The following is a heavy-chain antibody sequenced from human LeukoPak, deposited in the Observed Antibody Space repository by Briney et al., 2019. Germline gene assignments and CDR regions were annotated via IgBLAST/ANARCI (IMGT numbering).Heavy chain of an antibody. CDR2: INPNSDGT. V-gene: IGHV1-2*02. D-gene: IGHD4-17*01. Sequence: ASVKVSCKASGYTFTGYYMHWVRQAPGQGLEWMGWINPNSDGTNYAQKFQGRVTMTRDTSISTAYMELSRLRSDDTAVYYCARDLDYGDYAWFDPWGQGTLVTVSS. CDR3: ARDLDYGDYAWFDP. J-gene: IGHJ5*02. CDR1: GYTFTGYY.